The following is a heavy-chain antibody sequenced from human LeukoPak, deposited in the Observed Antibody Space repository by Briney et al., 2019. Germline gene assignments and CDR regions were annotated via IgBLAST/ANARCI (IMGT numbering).Heavy chain of an antibody. D-gene: IGHD1-14*01. CDR1: GFTFSNYA. Sequence: GGSLRLSCAAPGFTFSNYAILWVRQAPGKGLEWVAVIPYDGSSKNFADSVKGRFTISRDNSKNTLYLQMNSLRVEDTAVYYCGRPSNQKTRGGYYFSGMDVGAQGTRVTVPS. CDR2: IPYDGSSK. J-gene: IGHJ6*02. V-gene: IGHV3-30-3*01. CDR3: GRPSNQKTRGGYYFSGMDV.